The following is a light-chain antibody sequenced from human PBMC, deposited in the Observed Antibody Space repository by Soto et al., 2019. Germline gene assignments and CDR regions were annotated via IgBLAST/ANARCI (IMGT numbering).Light chain of an antibody. CDR2: DAS. V-gene: IGKV1-33*01. J-gene: IGKJ5*01. CDR1: QDISNH. Sequence: DIQMTQSPSSLSASVGDRVTITCQASQDISNHLNWYQQKPGKAPKLLIYDASNLETGVPSRFSGSGSGTDFTVTISSLQPEDFATYSCQQYYKLPITFGQGTRLETK. CDR3: QQYYKLPIT.